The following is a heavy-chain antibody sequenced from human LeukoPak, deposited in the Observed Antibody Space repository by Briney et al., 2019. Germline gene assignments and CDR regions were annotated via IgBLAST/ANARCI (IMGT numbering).Heavy chain of an antibody. D-gene: IGHD5-18*01. Sequence: SETLSPTCTVSGGSINSSTYYWGWIRQPPGKGLEWIGIIYYSGSTYYNPSLKSRVTISVDTSKNQFSLKLSSVTAADTAVYYCASPRGYSYGYNYWGQGTLVTVSS. CDR1: GGSINSSTYY. J-gene: IGHJ4*02. V-gene: IGHV4-39*01. CDR3: ASPRGYSYGYNY. CDR2: IYYSGST.